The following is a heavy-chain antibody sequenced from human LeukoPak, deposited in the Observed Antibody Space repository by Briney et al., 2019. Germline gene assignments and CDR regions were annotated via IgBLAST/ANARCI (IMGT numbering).Heavy chain of an antibody. J-gene: IGHJ4*02. CDR1: GGSISSSNYY. Sequence: SETLSLTCSVSGGSISSSNYYWSWIRQPAGKGLEWIGRIYTSESTNYNPSLKSRVTISVDTSRNQFSLKLSSVTAADTAVYYCARGLWFGDENPPYFDYWGQGTLVTVSS. CDR2: IYTSEST. D-gene: IGHD3-10*01. CDR3: ARGLWFGDENPPYFDY. V-gene: IGHV4-61*02.